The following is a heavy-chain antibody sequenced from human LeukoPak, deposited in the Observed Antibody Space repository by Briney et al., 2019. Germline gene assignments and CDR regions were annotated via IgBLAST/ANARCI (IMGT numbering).Heavy chain of an antibody. D-gene: IGHD6-6*01. V-gene: IGHV4-59*01. Sequence: SETLSLTCAVYGGSFSGYYWSWIRQPPGKGLEWIGYIYYSGSTNYNPSLKSRVTISVDTSKNQFSLKLGSVTAADTAVYYCARVAARQYYYYMDVWGKGTTVTVSS. CDR1: GGSFSGYY. J-gene: IGHJ6*03. CDR2: IYYSGST. CDR3: ARVAARQYYYYMDV.